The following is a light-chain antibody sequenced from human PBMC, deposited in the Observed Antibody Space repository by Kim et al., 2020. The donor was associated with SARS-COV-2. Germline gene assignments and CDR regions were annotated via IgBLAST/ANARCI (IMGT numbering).Light chain of an antibody. V-gene: IGKV3-20*01. Sequence: EVVLTQSPGSLSLSPGARVTPSCRASPSVIGRDLAWYQQKPGLAPRLLISGASNRATGIPDRFSGSGSGTDFTLTINRLEPEDVAVYYCQQDGSSPSTFGQGTKLEI. J-gene: IGKJ2*02. CDR3: QQDGSSPST. CDR1: PSVIGRD. CDR2: GAS.